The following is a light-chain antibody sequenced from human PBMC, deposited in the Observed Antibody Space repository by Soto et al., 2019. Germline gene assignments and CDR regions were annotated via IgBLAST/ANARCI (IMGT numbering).Light chain of an antibody. Sequence: SYELTQPPSVSVSPGQTARITCSGGKLGNKDACWFQQRPGQSPVLVIYASTRRPSGIPERFSASNSGNTAILTITGTRAMDEADYYCLAWDSSTAVFGGGTKLTVL. V-gene: IGLV3-1*01. CDR1: KLGNKD. CDR2: AST. CDR3: LAWDSSTAV. J-gene: IGLJ2*01.